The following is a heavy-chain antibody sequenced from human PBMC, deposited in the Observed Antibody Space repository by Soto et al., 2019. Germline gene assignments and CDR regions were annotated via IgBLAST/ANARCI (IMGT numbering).Heavy chain of an antibody. D-gene: IGHD6-19*01. CDR1: GGSINISSYF. Sequence: SETLSLTCSVSGGSINISSYFWGWFRQPPGKGLEWIGSIYYSGSTYYNPFLRSRVTISVDTSKNQFSLKLSSVTAADTAVFYCARHYSSGSRNWFDPWGQGTLVTVSS. CDR3: ARHYSSGSRNWFDP. J-gene: IGHJ5*02. V-gene: IGHV4-39*01. CDR2: IYYSGST.